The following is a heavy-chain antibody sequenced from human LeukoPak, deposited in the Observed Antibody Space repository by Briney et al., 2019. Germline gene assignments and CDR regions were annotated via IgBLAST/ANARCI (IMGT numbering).Heavy chain of an antibody. CDR3: ARDGGIAAAVPFDY. D-gene: IGHD6-13*01. CDR1: GGSFSGYY. Sequence: SETLSLTCAVYGGSFSGYYWSWIRQPPGKGLEWIGEINHSGSTNYNPSLKSRVTISVDTSKNQFSLKLSSVTAADTAVYYCARDGGIAAAVPFDYWGQGTLVTVSS. V-gene: IGHV4-34*01. J-gene: IGHJ4*02. CDR2: INHSGST.